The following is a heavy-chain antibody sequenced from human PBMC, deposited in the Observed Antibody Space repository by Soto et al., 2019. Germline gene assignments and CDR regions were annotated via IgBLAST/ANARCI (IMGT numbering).Heavy chain of an antibody. J-gene: IGHJ5*02. CDR1: GGSISSGGYS. V-gene: IGHV4-30-2*01. CDR2: IYHSGST. CDR3: ARVPSP. Sequence: QLQLQESGSGLVKPSQTLSLTCAVSGGSISSGGYSCSWIRQPPGKGLGWIGYIYHSGSTYYNPSLKSRVTTSVDRSKYQFSLKLSSVTVADTAFYYCARVPSPWGQGTLVTVSS.